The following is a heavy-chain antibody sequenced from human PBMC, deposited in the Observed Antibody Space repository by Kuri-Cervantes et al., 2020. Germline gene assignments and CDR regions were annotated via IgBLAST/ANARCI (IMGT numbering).Heavy chain of an antibody. CDR1: GFTFDDYA. V-gene: IGHV3-43D*03. Sequence: GGSLRLSCAASGFTFDDYAMHWVRQAPGKGLEWVSLIRWDGDRTHYADSVKGRFTISRDNANNSLYLQMNSLRDEDTAVYYCASVQKSNDYGIRPRDFDYWGRGTLVTVSS. J-gene: IGHJ4*02. CDR2: IRWDGDRT. CDR3: ASVQKSNDYGIRPRDFDY. D-gene: IGHD4-17*01.